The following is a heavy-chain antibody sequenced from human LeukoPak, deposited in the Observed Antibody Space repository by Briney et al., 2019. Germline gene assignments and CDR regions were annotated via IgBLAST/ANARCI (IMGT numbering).Heavy chain of an antibody. J-gene: IGHJ3*02. D-gene: IGHD3-16*01. CDR1: GCFVSSESYH. Sequence: SETLSLTCTVSGCFVSSESYHWSWIRQPPGKGLEWIAYIFNSGSSNYNPSLKSRVTISVDTSKNQFSLKLYSVTAADTAQYHCARGVGGVREGFDIWGQGTMVTVSS. CDR2: IFNSGSS. V-gene: IGHV4-61*01. CDR3: ARGVGGVREGFDI.